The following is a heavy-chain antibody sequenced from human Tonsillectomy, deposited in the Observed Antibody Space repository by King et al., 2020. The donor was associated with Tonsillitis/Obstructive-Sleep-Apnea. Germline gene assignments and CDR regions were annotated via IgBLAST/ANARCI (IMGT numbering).Heavy chain of an antibody. Sequence: VQLVESGGGLVQPGGSLRLSCAASGFTFSDYAMSWVRQAPGKGLEWVSGINWSGGSTYYADSVKGRFTISRDNSKNTMHLQMNSLGAEDTAVYYCAKDQAPALILGYFDPWGQGTLVTVSS. CDR1: GFTFSDYA. D-gene: IGHD3-22*01. J-gene: IGHJ5*02. CDR3: AKDQAPALILGYFDP. CDR2: INWSGGST. V-gene: IGHV3-23*04.